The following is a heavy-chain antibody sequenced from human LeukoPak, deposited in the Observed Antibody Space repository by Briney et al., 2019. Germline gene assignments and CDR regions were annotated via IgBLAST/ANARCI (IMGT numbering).Heavy chain of an antibody. CDR1: GGSISSSDW. D-gene: IGHD1-26*01. J-gene: IGHJ4*02. CDR2: IYYSGST. Sequence: TSETLSLTCAVSGGSISSSDWWSWVRQLPGKGLEWLGQIYYSGSTNYNPSLRSRVTISVDKSKNQFSLKLSSVTAADTAVYYCARVSGSYFDYWGQGTLVTVSS. CDR3: ARVSGSYFDY. V-gene: IGHV4-4*02.